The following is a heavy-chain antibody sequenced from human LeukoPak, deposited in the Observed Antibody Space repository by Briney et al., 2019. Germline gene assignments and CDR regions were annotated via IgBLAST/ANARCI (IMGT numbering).Heavy chain of an antibody. CDR3: VRDGGPFYFDY. Sequence: GGSLRLSCGRSGLHFRSYVLEWGRQAPGKGLEWGAVISYDGSNKYSADPVKGRFTISRDNSKNTLYLQMNSLRAEDTAVYYCVRDGGPFYFDYWGQGTLVTVSS. CDR1: GLHFRSYV. D-gene: IGHD3-16*01. J-gene: IGHJ4*02. V-gene: IGHV3-30-3*01. CDR2: ISYDGSNK.